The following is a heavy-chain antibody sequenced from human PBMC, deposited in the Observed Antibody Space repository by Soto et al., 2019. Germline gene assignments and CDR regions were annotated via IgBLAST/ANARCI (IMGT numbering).Heavy chain of an antibody. Sequence: EVQLVESGGGLIQPGGSLRLSCAVSGFTVSNNYMSWVRQAPGKGLEGVSVIYSGGYTAYGDSVKGRFTISRDNSKNTIFLQIKTLRADDAAVFYWATQRGGGGYWGQGTLVTVSS. CDR2: IYSGGYT. D-gene: IGHD6-25*01. J-gene: IGHJ4*02. CDR1: GFTVSNNY. V-gene: IGHV3-53*01. CDR3: ATQRGGGGY.